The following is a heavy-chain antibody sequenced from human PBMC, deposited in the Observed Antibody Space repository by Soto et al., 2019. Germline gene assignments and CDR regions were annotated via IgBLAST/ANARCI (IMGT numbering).Heavy chain of an antibody. V-gene: IGHV3-21*01. CDR2: ISKSDYT. J-gene: IGHJ4*02. D-gene: IGHD3-22*01. Sequence: GGSLRLSCPVSGFAFKNYGINWVRQAPGKGLEWVSSISKSDYTYYSDSVKGRFTISRDNAKSSVSLQMSTLRVDDTAVYYCAREDSIIIPAVSDFWGQGTLVTVSS. CDR1: GFAFKNYG. CDR3: AREDSIIIPAVSDF.